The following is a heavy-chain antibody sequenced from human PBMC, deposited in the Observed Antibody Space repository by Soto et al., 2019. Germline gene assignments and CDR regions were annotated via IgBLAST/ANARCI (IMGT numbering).Heavy chain of an antibody. D-gene: IGHD6-19*01. CDR1: GGSFSGYY. CDR2: INHSGST. CDR3: ARAPRYSSGWYWGLDY. V-gene: IGHV4-34*01. Sequence: QVQLQQWGAGLLKPSETLSLTCAVYGGSFSGYYWSWIRQPPGKGLEWIGEINHSGSTNYNPSLKRRVTISVDPSKNQFSLKLSSGTAADPAVYYCARAPRYSSGWYWGLDYWGQGTLVTVSS. J-gene: IGHJ4*02.